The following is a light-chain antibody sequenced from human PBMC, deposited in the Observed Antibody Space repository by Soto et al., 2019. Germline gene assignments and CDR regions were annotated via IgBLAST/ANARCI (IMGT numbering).Light chain of an antibody. CDR2: GAS. Sequence: EIVLTQSPGTLSLSPGERATLSCRASQSVSSSYLAWYQQKPGQAPRLLIYGASSRATGIPDRFSGSGSGTEFTLTVSRLEPEDFEVYYCQQYGSSPRFTFGPGTKVDIX. J-gene: IGKJ3*01. CDR3: QQYGSSPRFT. V-gene: IGKV3-20*01. CDR1: QSVSSSY.